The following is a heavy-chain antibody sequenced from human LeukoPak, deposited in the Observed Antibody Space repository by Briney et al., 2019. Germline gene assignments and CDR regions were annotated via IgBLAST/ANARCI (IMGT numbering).Heavy chain of an antibody. V-gene: IGHV3-30*04. CDR1: GFTFGSFG. CDR2: IAYDGSDE. CDR3: ARYVMAVAGTLGFDC. J-gene: IGHJ4*02. D-gene: IGHD6-19*01. Sequence: GGSLRLSCVAYGFTFGSFGMHWVRQAPGKGLDWVAVIAYDGSDENYADSVKGRFTISRDNFKNTLYLQMNSLGPEDTAMYYCARYVMAVAGTLGFDCWGQGALVTVSS.